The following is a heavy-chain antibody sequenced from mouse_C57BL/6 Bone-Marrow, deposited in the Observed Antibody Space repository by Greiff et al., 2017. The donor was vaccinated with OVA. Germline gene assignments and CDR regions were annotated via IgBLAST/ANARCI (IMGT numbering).Heavy chain of an antibody. D-gene: IGHD2-12*01. V-gene: IGHV7-3*01. CDR1: GFTFTDYY. J-gene: IGHJ1*03. CDR3: ARFPYDADWYFDV. Sequence: VQLVESGGGLVQPGGSLSLSCAASGFTFTDYYMSWVRQPPGKALEWLGFIRNKANGYTTEYSASVKGRFTISRDNSQSILYLQMNALRAEDSATYYCARFPYDADWYFDVWGTGTTVTVSS. CDR2: IRNKANGYTT.